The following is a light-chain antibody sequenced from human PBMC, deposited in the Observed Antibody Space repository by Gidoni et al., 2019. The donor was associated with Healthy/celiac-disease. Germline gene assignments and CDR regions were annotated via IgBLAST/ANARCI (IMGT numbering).Light chain of an antibody. V-gene: IGKV1-5*01. Sequence: DIQMTQSPSTLSASVGDRVTITCRASQSISSWLAWYQQKPGKAPKLLIDDASRLESGVPSRVSGSGSGTEFTLTISSLQPDDFATYYCQQYNSYSLTFGGGTKVEIK. J-gene: IGKJ4*01. CDR3: QQYNSYSLT. CDR2: DAS. CDR1: QSISSW.